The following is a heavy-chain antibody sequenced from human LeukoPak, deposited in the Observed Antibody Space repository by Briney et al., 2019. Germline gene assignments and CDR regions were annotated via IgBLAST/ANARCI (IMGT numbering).Heavy chain of an antibody. CDR2: INHSGST. J-gene: IGHJ4*02. D-gene: IGHD6-19*01. V-gene: IGHV4-34*01. CDR1: GGSLGGYS. Sequence: PSETLSLTCAVYGGSLGGYSWSWIRQPPGKGLEWIGEINHSGSTNYNPSLKSRVTISVDTSKNQFSLKLSSVTAADTAVYYCARGYSSGWTRVYYFDYWGQGTLVTVSS. CDR3: ARGYSSGWTRVYYFDY.